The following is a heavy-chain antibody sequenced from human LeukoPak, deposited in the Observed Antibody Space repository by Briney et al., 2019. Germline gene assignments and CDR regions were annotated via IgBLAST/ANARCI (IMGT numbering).Heavy chain of an antibody. V-gene: IGHV3-74*01. D-gene: IGHD3-9*01. CDR3: ARAAGYHRLFDY. Sequence: GGSLRLSCAASGFTFSSYGMSWVRQAPGEGLVWVSRINRDGINTSYADSVKGRFTISRDNAKNSLYLQMNSLRAEDTAVYYCARAAGYHRLFDYWGQGTLVTVSS. J-gene: IGHJ4*02. CDR2: INRDGINT. CDR1: GFTFSSYG.